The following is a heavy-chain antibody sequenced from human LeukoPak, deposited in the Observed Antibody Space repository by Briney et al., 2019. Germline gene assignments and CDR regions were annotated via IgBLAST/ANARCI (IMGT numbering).Heavy chain of an antibody. CDR3: AREVVQGGYYGGLSYYYYYMDV. Sequence: SETLSLTCAVSGGSISSSNWWSWVRQPPGKGLEWIGEIYHSGSTNYNPSLKSRVTISVDTSKNQFSLKLSSVTAADTAVYYCAREVVQGGYYGGLSYYYYYMDVWGKGTTVTVSS. V-gene: IGHV4-4*02. CDR2: IYHSGST. CDR1: GGSISSSNW. D-gene: IGHD3-3*01. J-gene: IGHJ6*03.